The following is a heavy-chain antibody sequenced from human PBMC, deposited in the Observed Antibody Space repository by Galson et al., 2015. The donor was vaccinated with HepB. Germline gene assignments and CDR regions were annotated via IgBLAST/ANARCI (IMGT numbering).Heavy chain of an antibody. CDR1: GYSFSTHW. Sequence: QSGAEVKKPGESLKISCQASGYSFSTHWIGWVHQVPGQGLEWLGIIYPGDSDTKYSPAFQGHVTISVDRSVTSAYLQWTSLKVSDTATYFCARQADIVAPFDYWGQGTLVAVSS. CDR2: IYPGDSDT. CDR3: ARQADIVAPFDY. V-gene: IGHV5-51*07. J-gene: IGHJ4*02. D-gene: IGHD2-21*01.